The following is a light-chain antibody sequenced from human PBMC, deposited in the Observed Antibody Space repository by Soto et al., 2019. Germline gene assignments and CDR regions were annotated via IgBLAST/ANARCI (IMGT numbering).Light chain of an antibody. V-gene: IGKV1-13*02. CDR3: QQFNSFFT. Sequence: AIQLTQSPSSLSASVGDRVTITCRASQGISSALAWYQQKPGKAPKLLIYDASSLESGVPSRFSGSGAGPDFTLTISSLQPEEFATYYWQQFNSFFTFGPGTKVDIK. CDR2: DAS. CDR1: QGISSA. J-gene: IGKJ3*01.